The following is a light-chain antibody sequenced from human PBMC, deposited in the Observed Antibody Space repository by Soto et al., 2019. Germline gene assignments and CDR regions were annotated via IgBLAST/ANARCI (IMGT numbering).Light chain of an antibody. Sequence: DIQMTQSPSSLSASVGDRVTITCRASQSVSTFLNWYQQKPGKAPKLLIYAASSLQSGVPSRFSGSESGTDFTVTISSRQPEDSATYYCQQSYSTSRTFGQGTKVEIK. J-gene: IGKJ1*01. CDR3: QQSYSTSRT. V-gene: IGKV1-39*01. CDR2: AAS. CDR1: QSVSTF.